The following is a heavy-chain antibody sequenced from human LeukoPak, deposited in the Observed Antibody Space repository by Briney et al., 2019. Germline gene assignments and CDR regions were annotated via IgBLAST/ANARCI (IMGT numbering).Heavy chain of an antibody. CDR2: IYYSGST. J-gene: IGHJ4*02. Sequence: ASETLSLTCTVSGGSISSYYWSWIRQPPGKGLEWIGYIYYSGSTNYNPSLKSRVTISVDTSKNQFSLKLSSVTAADTAVYYCARDSSGWYGHFDYWGQGTLVTVSS. CDR3: ARDSSGWYGHFDY. V-gene: IGHV4-59*01. CDR1: GGSISSYY. D-gene: IGHD6-19*01.